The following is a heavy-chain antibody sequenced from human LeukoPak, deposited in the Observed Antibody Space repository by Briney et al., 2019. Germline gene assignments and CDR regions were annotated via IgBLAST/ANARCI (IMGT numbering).Heavy chain of an antibody. CDR1: GFTFSSYA. CDR3: ARVRCGGDCYFFDY. D-gene: IGHD2-21*02. V-gene: IGHV3-23*01. J-gene: IGHJ4*02. CDR2: ISGSGGST. Sequence: GGSLRLSCAASGFTFSSYAMSWVRQAPGKGLEWVSAISGSGGSTYYADSVKGRFTISRDNSKNTLYLQMNSLRAEDTAVYYCARVRCGGDCYFFDYWGQGTLVTVSS.